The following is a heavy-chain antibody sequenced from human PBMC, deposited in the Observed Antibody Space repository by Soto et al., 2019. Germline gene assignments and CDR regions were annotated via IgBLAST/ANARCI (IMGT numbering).Heavy chain of an antibody. Sequence: GGSLRLSCAASGFTVSIYGMHWVRQAPGKGLEWVAVMLHDGSNEFYSDSVKGRFTISRDSSKNTLYLQMNSLRADDTAVYYCAKERFSYGSVYYGMDVWGQGTTVTVS. D-gene: IGHD5-18*01. J-gene: IGHJ6*02. CDR1: GFTVSIYG. V-gene: IGHV3-30*02. CDR3: AKERFSYGSVYYGMDV. CDR2: MLHDGSNE.